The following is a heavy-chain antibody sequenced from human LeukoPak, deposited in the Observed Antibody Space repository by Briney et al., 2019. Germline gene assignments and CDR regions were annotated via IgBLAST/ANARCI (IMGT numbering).Heavy chain of an antibody. J-gene: IGHJ4*02. V-gene: IGHV1-69*04. CDR1: GGTFSSYA. CDR3: ARNSIVEMATTDY. CDR2: IIPILGIA. D-gene: IGHD5-12*01. Sequence: SVKVSCKASGGTFSSYAISWVRQAPGQGLEWMGRIIPILGIANYAQKFQGRVTITADKSTSTAYMELSSLRSEDTAVYYCARNSIVEMATTDYWGQGTLVTVSS.